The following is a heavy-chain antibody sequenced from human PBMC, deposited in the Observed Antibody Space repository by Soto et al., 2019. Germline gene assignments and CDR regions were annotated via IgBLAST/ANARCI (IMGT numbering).Heavy chain of an antibody. CDR2: INHSGST. D-gene: IGHD3-3*01. CDR1: GGSFSGYY. V-gene: IGHV4-34*01. CDR3: ERGRYDFWSGSGYYYMDV. Sequence: SETLSLTCAVYGGSFSGYYWSWIRQPPGKGLEWIGEINHSGSTNYNPSLKSRVTISVDTSKNQFSLKLSSVTAADTAVYYCERGRYDFWSGSGYYYMDVWGKGTTVTVSS. J-gene: IGHJ6*03.